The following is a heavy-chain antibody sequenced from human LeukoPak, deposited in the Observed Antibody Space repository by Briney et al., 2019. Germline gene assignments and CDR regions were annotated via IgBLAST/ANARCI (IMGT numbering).Heavy chain of an antibody. V-gene: IGHV3-NL1*01. CDR1: GFTFSSYG. CDR2: INGGGDSP. Sequence: GGSLRLSCAASGFTFSSYGMHWVRQAPGKGLEWVSAINGGGDSPYYADSVKGRFTISRDNSKNTLYLQMNSLRAEDTAVYYCAKDEKYGGDAFDIWGQGTMVTVSS. CDR3: AKDEKYGGDAFDI. D-gene: IGHD3-16*01. J-gene: IGHJ3*02.